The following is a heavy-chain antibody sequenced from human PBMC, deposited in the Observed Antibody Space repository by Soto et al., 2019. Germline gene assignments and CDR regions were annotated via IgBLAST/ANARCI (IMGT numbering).Heavy chain of an antibody. D-gene: IGHD3-16*02. CDR1: GYTFTSYD. CDR2: MNPNSGNT. J-gene: IGHJ3*02. Sequence: VASVKVSCKASGYTFTSYDINWVRQATGQGLEWMGWMNPNSGNTGYAQKFQGRVTMTRNTSISTAYMELSSLRSEDTAVYYCARGGTFGGVIVPAFDIWGQGTMVTVSS. CDR3: ARGGTFGGVIVPAFDI. V-gene: IGHV1-8*01.